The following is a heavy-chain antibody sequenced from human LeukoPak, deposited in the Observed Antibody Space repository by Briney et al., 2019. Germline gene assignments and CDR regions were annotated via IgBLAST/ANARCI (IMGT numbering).Heavy chain of an antibody. CDR2: ISSSGSTI. V-gene: IGHV3-11*01. D-gene: IGHD3-9*01. CDR1: GFTFSDYY. Sequence: GGSLRLSCAASGFTFSDYYMSWIRQAPGKGLEWVSYISSSGSTIYYADSVKGRFTISRDNAKNSLYLQMNSLRAEDTAVYYCARDTPDILTGYYLLDYWGQGTLVTVSS. CDR3: ARDTPDILTGYYLLDY. J-gene: IGHJ4*02.